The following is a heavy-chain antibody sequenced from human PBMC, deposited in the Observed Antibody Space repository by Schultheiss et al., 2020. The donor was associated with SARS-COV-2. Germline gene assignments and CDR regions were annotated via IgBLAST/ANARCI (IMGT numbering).Heavy chain of an antibody. V-gene: IGHV3-7*01. CDR3: ARGLLGFGY. Sequence: GGSLRLSCAASGFTFSSYAMHWVRQAPGKGLEWVANIRHDGKSKYYVESVKGRFTISRDNAKNSLYLEMNSLRAEDTAVYYCARGLLGFGYWGQGTLVTVSS. CDR1: GFTFSSYA. CDR2: IRHDGKSK. J-gene: IGHJ4*02.